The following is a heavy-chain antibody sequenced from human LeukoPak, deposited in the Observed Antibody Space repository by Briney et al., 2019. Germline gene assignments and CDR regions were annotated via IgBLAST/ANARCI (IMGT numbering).Heavy chain of an antibody. CDR3: ARRPRIAAAGTVDF. CDR1: GGSISSSSYY. J-gene: IGHJ4*02. Sequence: SETLSLTCTVSGGSISSSSYYWGWIRQPPGKGLEWIGSIYYSGSTYNNPSLKSRVTISVDTSKNQFSLKLSSVTAADTAVYYCARRPRIAAAGTVDFWGQGILVTVSS. D-gene: IGHD6-13*01. V-gene: IGHV4-39*01. CDR2: IYYSGST.